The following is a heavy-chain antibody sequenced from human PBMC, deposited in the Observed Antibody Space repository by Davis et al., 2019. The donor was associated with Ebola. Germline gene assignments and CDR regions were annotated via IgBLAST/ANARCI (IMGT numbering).Heavy chain of an antibody. V-gene: IGHV4-30-4*08. CDR2: IYYSGST. CDR1: GGSISSGGYY. D-gene: IGHD2-2*01. CDR3: ARHIVVVPAAHNWFDP. Sequence: PSETLSLTCTVSGGSISSGGYYWSWIRQHPGKGLEWIGYIYYSGSTYYNPSLKSRVTISVDTSKNQFSLKLSSVTAADTAVYYCARHIVVVPAAHNWFDPWGQGTLVTVSS. J-gene: IGHJ5*02.